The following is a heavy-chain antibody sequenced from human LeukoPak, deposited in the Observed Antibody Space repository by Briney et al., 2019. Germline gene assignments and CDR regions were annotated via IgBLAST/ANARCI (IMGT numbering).Heavy chain of an antibody. CDR3: ARGFTGSYDW. Sequence: GGSLRLSCAASGFTFSSYAMSWVRQAPGKGLEWVSAISGSGGSTYYADSVKGRFTISRDNAKSALSLEMNSLRAEDTALYYCARGFTGSYDWWGQGTLVTVSS. V-gene: IGHV3-23*01. CDR2: ISGSGGST. CDR1: GFTFSSYA. J-gene: IGHJ4*02. D-gene: IGHD3-10*01.